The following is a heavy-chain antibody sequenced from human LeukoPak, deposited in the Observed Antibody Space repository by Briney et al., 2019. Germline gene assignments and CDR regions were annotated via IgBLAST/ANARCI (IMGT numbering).Heavy chain of an antibody. Sequence: LWASVKVSCTASGYTFTSYDINWVRQATGQGLEWMGWMNPNSGNTGYAQKFQGRVTMTRNTSISTAYMELSSLRSEDTAVYYCARVWPYYDFWSGYLSNYMDVWGKGTTVTVSS. CDR1: GYTFTSYD. V-gene: IGHV1-8*01. CDR3: ARVWPYYDFWSGYLSNYMDV. CDR2: MNPNSGNT. D-gene: IGHD3-3*01. J-gene: IGHJ6*03.